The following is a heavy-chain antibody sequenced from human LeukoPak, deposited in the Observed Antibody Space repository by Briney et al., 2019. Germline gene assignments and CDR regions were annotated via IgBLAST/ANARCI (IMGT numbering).Heavy chain of an antibody. CDR3: ARAAGGTSRDY. V-gene: IGHV3-7*01. CDR2: INEDGSGR. CDR1: GFTFSSYW. Sequence: GGSLRLSCAVSGFTFSSYWMSWVRQAPGKGLEWLADINEDGSGRFYVDSVKGRLTISRDNAKNSLFLQMNSLRAEDTAVYYCARAAGGTSRDYWGQGTLVTVSS. D-gene: IGHD1-26*01. J-gene: IGHJ4*02.